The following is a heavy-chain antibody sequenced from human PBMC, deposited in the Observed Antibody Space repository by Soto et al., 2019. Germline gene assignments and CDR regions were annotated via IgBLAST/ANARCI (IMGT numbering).Heavy chain of an antibody. CDR1: GFTFSNY. CDR3: AKGVPGIAVAGTGYFQH. Sequence: PGGSLRLSCAASGFTFSNYMSWVRQAPGKGLEWVSGISGSGDSTYYADSVKGRFTISRDNSKNTLYLQMNSLRAEDTAVYYCAKGVPGIAVAGTGYFQHWGQGTLVTVSS. CDR2: ISGSGDST. J-gene: IGHJ1*01. D-gene: IGHD6-19*01. V-gene: IGHV3-23*01.